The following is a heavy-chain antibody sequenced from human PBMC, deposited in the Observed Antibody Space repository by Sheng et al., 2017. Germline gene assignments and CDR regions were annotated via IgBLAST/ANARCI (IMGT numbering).Heavy chain of an antibody. J-gene: IGHJ5*02. CDR1: GFTFSRYG. D-gene: IGHD2-2*01. Sequence: QVELVESGGGVVQPGRSLRLSCAASGFTFSRYGMHWVRQAPGKGLEWVAVIWHDGSNKYYADSVKGRFTISRDNSKNMLYMQMNSLRAEDTALYYCARDSVVEPAAANWFDPWGQGTLVTVSS. V-gene: IGHV3-33*01. CDR2: IWHDGSNK. CDR3: ARDSVVEPAAANWFDP.